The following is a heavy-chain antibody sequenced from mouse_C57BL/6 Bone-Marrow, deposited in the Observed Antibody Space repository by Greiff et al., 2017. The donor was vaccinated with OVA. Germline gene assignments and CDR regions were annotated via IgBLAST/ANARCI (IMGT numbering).Heavy chain of an antibody. CDR1: GFTFSDYY. CDR3: ARGGWEVDY. D-gene: IGHD3-3*01. Sequence: EVQVVESEGGLVQPGSSMKLSCTASGFTFSDYYMAWVRQVPEKGLEWVANINYDGSSTYYLDSLKSRFIISRDNAKNILYLQMSSLKSEDTATYYCARGGWEVDYWGQGTTLTVSS. J-gene: IGHJ2*01. CDR2: INYDGSST. V-gene: IGHV5-16*01.